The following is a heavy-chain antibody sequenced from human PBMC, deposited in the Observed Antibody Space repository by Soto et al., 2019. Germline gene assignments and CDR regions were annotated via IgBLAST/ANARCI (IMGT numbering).Heavy chain of an antibody. D-gene: IGHD3-22*01. J-gene: IGHJ4*02. CDR2: ISSSSSYI. Sequence: PGGSLRLSCAASGFTFSSYSMNWVRQAPGKGLEWVSSISSSSSYIYYADSVKGRFTISRDNAKNSLYLQMNSLRAEDTAVYYCATYYYDSSGYYYPGGPRSCWGQGTLVTVSS. CDR1: GFTFSSYS. CDR3: ATYYYDSSGYYYPGGPRSC. V-gene: IGHV3-21*01.